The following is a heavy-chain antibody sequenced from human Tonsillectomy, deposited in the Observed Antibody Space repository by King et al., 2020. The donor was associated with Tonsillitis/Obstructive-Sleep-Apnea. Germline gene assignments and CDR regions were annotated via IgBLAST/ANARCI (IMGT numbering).Heavy chain of an antibody. D-gene: IGHD2-21*02. Sequence: VQLVESGGGLVKPGGSLTLSCAASGFTFSNAWMNWVRQAPGKGLEWVGRIKSKTDGGTTDYAAPVKGRFTISRDDSKNTLYLQMNSLKTEDTAVYYCTTAVGVVTAIPGSYYYYYYGMDVWGQGTTVTVSS. CDR1: GFTFSNAW. CDR2: IKSKTDGGTT. J-gene: IGHJ6*02. V-gene: IGHV3-15*07. CDR3: TTAVGVVTAIPGSYYYYYYGMDV.